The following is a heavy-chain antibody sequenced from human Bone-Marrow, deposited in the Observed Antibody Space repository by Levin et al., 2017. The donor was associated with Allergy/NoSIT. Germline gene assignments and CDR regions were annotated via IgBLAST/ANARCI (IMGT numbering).Heavy chain of an antibody. CDR3: ASYTLSGYCSGGSCYGWSFDY. CDR2: IIPIFGTA. CDR1: GGTFSSYA. D-gene: IGHD2-15*01. V-gene: IGHV1-69*13. Sequence: SVKVSCKASGGTFSSYAISWVRQAPGQGLEWMGGIIPIFGTANYAQKFQGRVTITADESTSTAYMELSSLRSEDTAVYYCASYTLSGYCSGGSCYGWSFDYWGQGTLVTVSS. J-gene: IGHJ4*02.